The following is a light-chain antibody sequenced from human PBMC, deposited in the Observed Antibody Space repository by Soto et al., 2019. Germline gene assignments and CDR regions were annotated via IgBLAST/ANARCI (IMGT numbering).Light chain of an antibody. Sequence: DIQVTQSPSFLSASVGDRVTITCRASQGSSSYLAWYQQKPGKVPKLLIYAASTLQSGVPSRFSGSGSGTEFTLTISSLQPEDFATSYCQQFNSYLITFGQGTRLEIK. V-gene: IGKV1-9*01. CDR2: AAS. J-gene: IGKJ5*01. CDR3: QQFNSYLIT. CDR1: QGSSSY.